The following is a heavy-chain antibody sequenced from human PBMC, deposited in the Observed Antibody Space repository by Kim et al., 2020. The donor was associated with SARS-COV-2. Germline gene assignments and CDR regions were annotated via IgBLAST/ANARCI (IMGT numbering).Heavy chain of an antibody. D-gene: IGHD3-3*01. J-gene: IGHJ2*01. CDR2: IYYSGST. Sequence: SETLSLTCTVSGGSISSYYWSWIRQPPGKGLEWIGYIYYSGSTNYNPSLKSRVTISVDTSKNQFSLKLSSVTAADTAVYYCARDSGGTYYDFWSGYYWYFDLWGRGTLVTVSS. CDR3: ARDSGGTYYDFWSGYYWYFDL. V-gene: IGHV4-59*01. CDR1: GGSISSYY.